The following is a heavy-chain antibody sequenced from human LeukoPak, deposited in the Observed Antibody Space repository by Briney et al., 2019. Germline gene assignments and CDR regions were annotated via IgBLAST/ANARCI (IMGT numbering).Heavy chain of an antibody. CDR1: GGSISSYY. CDR2: IYYSGST. D-gene: IGHD3-22*01. CDR3: ARSSSGYWGDY. Sequence: SETLSLTCTVSGGSISSYYWSWIRQPLGKGLEWIGYIYYSGSTNYNPSLKSRVTISVDTSKNQFSLKLSSVTAADTAVYYCARSSSGYWGDYWGQGTLVTVSS. J-gene: IGHJ4*02. V-gene: IGHV4-59*01.